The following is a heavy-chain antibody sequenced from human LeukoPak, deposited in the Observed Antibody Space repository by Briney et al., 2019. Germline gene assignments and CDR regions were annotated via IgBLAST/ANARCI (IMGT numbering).Heavy chain of an antibody. J-gene: IGHJ5*02. Sequence: SETLSLTCAVSGDSIKDYYWSWIRQTPGRGLNLIGYIYSGSTNYNPSLKSRVTISVDKSKNQVSLKLGSVTAADTAVYYCAGDERRGSYGHWFDPWGQGTLVTVSS. CDR2: IYSGST. V-gene: IGHV4-59*01. CDR3: AGDERRGSYGHWFDP. D-gene: IGHD3-16*01. CDR1: GDSIKDYY.